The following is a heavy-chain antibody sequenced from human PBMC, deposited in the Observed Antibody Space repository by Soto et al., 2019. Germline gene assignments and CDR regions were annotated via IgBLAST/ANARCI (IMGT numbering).Heavy chain of an antibody. V-gene: IGHV3-9*01. CDR3: VKDESINWYSGHFRH. CDR1: GFTFDDYA. D-gene: IGHD6-13*01. J-gene: IGHJ1*01. Sequence: PGGSLRLSCAASGFTFDDYAMQWVRQVPGKGLEWVSGINWNSGSIGYVDSVKGRFAISRDNAKNSLHLQMNSLSAEDTAFYYCVKDESINWYSGHFRHWGQGTRVTVSS. CDR2: INWNSGSI.